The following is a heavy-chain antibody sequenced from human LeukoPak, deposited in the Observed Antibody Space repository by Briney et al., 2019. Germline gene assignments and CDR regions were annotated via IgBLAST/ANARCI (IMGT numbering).Heavy chain of an antibody. J-gene: IGHJ5*02. CDR1: GGSISSYY. V-gene: IGHV4-59*08. Sequence: PSETPSLTCTVSGGSISSYYWSWIRQPPGKGLEWIGYIDYSGSTNYNPTLESRVTISGDTSKNQFSLKLSSVTAADTAVYYCARNYYGSAAPFDPWGQGTLVTVSS. CDR3: ARNYYGSAAPFDP. CDR2: IDYSGST. D-gene: IGHD3-10*01.